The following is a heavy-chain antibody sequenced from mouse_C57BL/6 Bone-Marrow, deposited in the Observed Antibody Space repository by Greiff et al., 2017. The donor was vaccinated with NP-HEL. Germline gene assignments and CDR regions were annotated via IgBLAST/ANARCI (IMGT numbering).Heavy chain of an antibody. Sequence: DVQLVESGEGLVKPGGSLKLSCAASGFTFSSYAMSWVRQTPEKRLEWVAYISSGGDYIYYADTVKGRFTISRDNARNTLYLQMSSLKSEDTAMYYCTREDYGNSFAYWGQGTLVTVSA. CDR1: GFTFSSYA. CDR3: TREDYGNSFAY. V-gene: IGHV5-9-1*02. J-gene: IGHJ3*01. CDR2: ISSGGDYI. D-gene: IGHD2-1*01.